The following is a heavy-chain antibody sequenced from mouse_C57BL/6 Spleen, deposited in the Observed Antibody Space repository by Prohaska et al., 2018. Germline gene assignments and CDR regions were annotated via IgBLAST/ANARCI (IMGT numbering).Heavy chain of an antibody. Sequence: QVQLQQPVAELVRPGTSVKLSCKASGYTFTSYWMHWVKQRPGQGLEWIGVIDPSDSYTNYNQKFKGKATLTVDTSSSTAYMQLSSLTSEDSAVYYCARGVLYGSRRPFYYWGEGSTRTVS. CDR1: GYTFTSYW. D-gene: IGHD1-1*01. V-gene: IGHV1-59*01. CDR2: IDPSDSYT. CDR3: ARGVLYGSRRPFYY. J-gene: IGHJ2*01.